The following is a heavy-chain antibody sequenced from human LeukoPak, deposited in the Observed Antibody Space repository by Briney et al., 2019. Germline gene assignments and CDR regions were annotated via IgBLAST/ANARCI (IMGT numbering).Heavy chain of an antibody. CDR1: GGSFSGYY. D-gene: IGHD3-3*01. Sequence: SETLSLTCAVYGGSFSGYYWSWIRQPPGKGLEWIGEINHSGSTNYNPSLKSRVTISVDTSKNQFSLKLSSVTAADTAVYYCARGSKYYDFLSGYYSPFDYWGQGTLVTVSS. CDR2: INHSGST. J-gene: IGHJ4*02. CDR3: ARGSKYYDFLSGYYSPFDY. V-gene: IGHV4-34*01.